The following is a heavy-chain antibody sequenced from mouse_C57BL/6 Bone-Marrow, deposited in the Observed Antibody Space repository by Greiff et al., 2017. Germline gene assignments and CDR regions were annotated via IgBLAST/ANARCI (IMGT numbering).Heavy chain of an antibody. CDR1: GYTFTDYY. CDR3: ARGIYYDYGAWFAY. D-gene: IGHD2-4*01. J-gene: IGHJ3*01. Sequence: EVKLVESGPELVKPGASVKISCKASGYTFTDYYMNWVKQSHGKSLEWIGDINPNNGGTSYNQKFKGKATLTVEKSSSTAYMELRSLTSEDSAVYYCARGIYYDYGAWFAYWGQGTLVTVSA. V-gene: IGHV1-26*01. CDR2: INPNNGGT.